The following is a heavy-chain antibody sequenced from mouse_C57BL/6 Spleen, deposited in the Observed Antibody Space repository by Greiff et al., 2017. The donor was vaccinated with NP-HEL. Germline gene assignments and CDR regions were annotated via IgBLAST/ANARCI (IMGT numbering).Heavy chain of an antibody. J-gene: IGHJ2*01. CDR2: INPNNGGT. CDR1: GYTFTDYN. CDR3: ARERYDYDEYYFDY. V-gene: IGHV1-22*01. Sequence: VQLQQSGPELVKPGASVKMSCKASGYTFTDYNMHWVKQSHGKSLEWIGYINPNNGGTSYNQKFKGKATLTVNKSSSTAYMELRSLTSEYSAVYYCARERYDYDEYYFDYWGQGTTLTVSS. D-gene: IGHD2-4*01.